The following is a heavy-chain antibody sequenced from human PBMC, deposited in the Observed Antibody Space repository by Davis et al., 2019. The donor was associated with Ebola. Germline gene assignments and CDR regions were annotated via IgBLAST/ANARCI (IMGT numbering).Heavy chain of an antibody. CDR1: GGSFSGYY. V-gene: IGHV4-34*01. CDR3: ARASWLGTGAYE. J-gene: IGHJ4*02. CDR2: INHSGST. D-gene: IGHD1-1*01. Sequence: MPSETLSLTCAVYGGSFSGYYWSWIRQPPGKGLEWIGEINHSGSTYYNPSLKSRVTISVDTSKNQFSLKLSSVTAADTAVYYCARASWLGTGAYEWGQGTLVTVSS.